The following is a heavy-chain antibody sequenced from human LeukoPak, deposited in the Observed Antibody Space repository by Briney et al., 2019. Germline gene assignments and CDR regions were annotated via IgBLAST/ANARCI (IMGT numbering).Heavy chain of an antibody. J-gene: IGHJ4*02. V-gene: IGHV3-23*01. Sequence: PGGSLRLSCAASGYSSSSYAMSWVRQAPGKGLEWVSAISGSGGNTYYADSVKGRFTISRDYSKNTVYLQMNSLRAEDTAVYYCATDPTSFNRPVFDYWGQGTLVIVSS. CDR1: GYSSSSYA. CDR2: ISGSGGNT. CDR3: ATDPTSFNRPVFDY.